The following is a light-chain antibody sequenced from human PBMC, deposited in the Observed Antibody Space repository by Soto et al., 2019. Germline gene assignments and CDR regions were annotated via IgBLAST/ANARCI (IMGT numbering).Light chain of an antibody. CDR1: QTLRRTY. V-gene: IGKV3-20*01. CDR2: GAS. J-gene: IGKJ2*01. Sequence: EIVLMQSPGTLSLSPGERATLSCRASQTLRRTYIAWYQQKPGQAPRVLIYGASKRATGIPDRFSVSGSGTDFSLTISRLEPEDFAVYYCHQYDNAPQTYGQGTQVEIK. CDR3: HQYDNAPQT.